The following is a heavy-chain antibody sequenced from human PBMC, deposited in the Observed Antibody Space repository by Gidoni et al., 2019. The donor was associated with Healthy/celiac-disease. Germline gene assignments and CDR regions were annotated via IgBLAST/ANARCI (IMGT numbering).Heavy chain of an antibody. CDR3: AKDSEGYFDY. CDR2: ISYDGSNK. Sequence: QVQLVESGGGVVQPGRSLRLSCAASGFTVSSYGMHWVRQAPGKGLEWVAVISYDGSNKYYADSVKGRFTISRDNSKNTLYLQMNSLRAEDTAVYYCAKDSEGYFDYWGQGTLVTVSS. CDR1: GFTVSSYG. V-gene: IGHV3-30*18. J-gene: IGHJ4*02.